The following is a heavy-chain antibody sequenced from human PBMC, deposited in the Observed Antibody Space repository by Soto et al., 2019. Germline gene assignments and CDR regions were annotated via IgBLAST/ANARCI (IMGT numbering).Heavy chain of an antibody. Sequence: GAPVKGSWKASCYTLTHYGISWGRQGPGQGLEWMGWISAYNGNTNYAQKLQGRVTMTTDTSTSTAYMELRSLRSDDTAVYYCARVVLFGGLIDLAYWGQGTLVTVSS. CDR3: ARVVLFGGLIDLAY. D-gene: IGHD3-16*02. J-gene: IGHJ4*02. CDR1: CYTLTHYG. CDR2: ISAYNGNT. V-gene: IGHV1-18*01.